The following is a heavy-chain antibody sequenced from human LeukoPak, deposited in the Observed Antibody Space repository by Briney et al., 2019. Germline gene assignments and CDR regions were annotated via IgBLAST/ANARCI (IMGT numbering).Heavy chain of an antibody. V-gene: IGHV3-53*01. CDR3: ARNYAPTMIVAIHFDY. CDR1: GFTVSSNY. Sequence: GGSLRLSCAASGFTVSSNYMSWVRQAPGKGLEWVSLIYSGVGTFYADSVKGRFTISRDNAKNSLYLQMNSLRAEDTAVYYCARNYAPTMIVAIHFDYWGQGTLVTVSS. D-gene: IGHD3-22*01. J-gene: IGHJ4*02. CDR2: IYSGVGT.